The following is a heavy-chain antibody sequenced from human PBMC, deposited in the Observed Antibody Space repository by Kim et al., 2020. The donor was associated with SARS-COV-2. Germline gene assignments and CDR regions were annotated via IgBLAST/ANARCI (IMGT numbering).Heavy chain of an antibody. CDR3: AKGGYCTGISCYFDF. V-gene: IGHV3-23*01. D-gene: IGHD2-8*02. CDR2: MSGSGGST. CDR1: GFTFRSYA. J-gene: IGHJ4*02. Sequence: GGSLRLSCAGSGFTFRSYAMSWVRQAPGKGLEWVSGMSGSGGSTHYTDSVKGRFTVSRDNSKNTVYLEMNSLRAEDTAVYYCAKGGYCTGISCYFDFWGQGTLVTVSS.